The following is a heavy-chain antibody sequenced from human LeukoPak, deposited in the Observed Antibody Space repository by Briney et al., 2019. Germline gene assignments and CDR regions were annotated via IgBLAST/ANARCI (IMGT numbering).Heavy chain of an antibody. D-gene: IGHD2-8*01. V-gene: IGHV1-46*01. CDR1: GYNFITYY. CDR3: AREDVVLVDAVRYYYYGMDV. Sequence: ASVKVSCKASGYNFITYYMHWVRQAPGQGLEWIGIINPSGGSTSYAQKFQDRVTMTRDTSTSTAYMELGSLKSEDTAVYYCAREDVVLVDAVRYYYYGMDVWGQGTSVSVSS. J-gene: IGHJ6*02. CDR2: INPSGGST.